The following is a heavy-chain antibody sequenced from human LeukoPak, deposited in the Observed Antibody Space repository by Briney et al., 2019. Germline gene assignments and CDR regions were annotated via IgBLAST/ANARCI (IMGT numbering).Heavy chain of an antibody. J-gene: IGHJ5*02. Sequence: SETLSLTCTVSGGSISSYYWSWIRQPPGKGLEWIGYIYYSGSTNYNPSLKSRVTISVDTSKNQFSLKLSSVTAAGTAVYYCARDAVGWFDPWGQGTLVTVSS. V-gene: IGHV4-59*01. CDR1: GGSISSYY. CDR3: ARDAVGWFDP. CDR2: IYYSGST.